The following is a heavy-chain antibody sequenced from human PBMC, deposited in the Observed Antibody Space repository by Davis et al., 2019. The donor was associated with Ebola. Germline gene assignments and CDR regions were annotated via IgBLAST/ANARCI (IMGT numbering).Heavy chain of an antibody. CDR3: AKDSGGDYVWGSYPSG. CDR1: GFTFDDYA. Sequence: SLKISCAASGFTFDDYAMHWVRQAPGKGLEWVSGISWNSGSIGYADSVKGRFTISRDNAKNSLYLQMNSLRAEDTALYYCAKDSGGDYVWGSYPSGWGQGTLVTVSS. D-gene: IGHD3-16*02. J-gene: IGHJ4*02. V-gene: IGHV3-9*01. CDR2: ISWNSGSI.